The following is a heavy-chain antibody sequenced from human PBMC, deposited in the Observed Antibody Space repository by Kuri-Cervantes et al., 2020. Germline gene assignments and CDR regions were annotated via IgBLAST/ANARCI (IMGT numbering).Heavy chain of an antibody. J-gene: IGHJ4*02. Sequence: GESLKISCAASGFTFSSYAMHWVRQAPGKGLEWVAVIWYDGSSKYYADSVKGRFTISRDNSKNTLFLQMNSLRAQDAALYYCARGANWHFNPHFDYWGQGTLVTVSS. CDR2: IWYDGSSK. D-gene: IGHD1-7*01. CDR1: GFTFSSYA. V-gene: IGHV3-30*07. CDR3: ARGANWHFNPHFDY.